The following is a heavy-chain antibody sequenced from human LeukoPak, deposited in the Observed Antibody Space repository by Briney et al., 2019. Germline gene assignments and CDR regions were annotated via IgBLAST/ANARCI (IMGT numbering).Heavy chain of an antibody. Sequence: SETLTLTCAVSGYSISSIYYWGWIRRPPGKGLEWIGTIDHTGTTYYNPSLKSRVTMSVDTSKNQFSLNLNSVTAADTAFYYCARNGGYGKFDYWGRGTLVTVSS. CDR1: GYSISSIYY. J-gene: IGHJ4*02. D-gene: IGHD1-26*01. CDR3: ARNGGYGKFDY. CDR2: IDHTGTT. V-gene: IGHV4-38-2*01.